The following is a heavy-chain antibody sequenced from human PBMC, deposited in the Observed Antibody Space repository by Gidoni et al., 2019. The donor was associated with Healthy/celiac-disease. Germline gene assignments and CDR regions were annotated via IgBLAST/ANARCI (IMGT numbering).Heavy chain of an antibody. CDR1: GFTFDDDA. D-gene: IGHD6-19*01. V-gene: IGHV3-9*01. Sequence: EVQLVASGGGLVQPGRSLRLSCAASGFTFDDDAMHWVRQAPGKGLEWVSGISWNSGIIGYADSVSGRFTITRDNAKNSLYLQVNSLRTEDTALYYCAKMDSSGYAFDIWGQGTMVTVSS. J-gene: IGHJ3*02. CDR2: ISWNSGII. CDR3: AKMDSSGYAFDI.